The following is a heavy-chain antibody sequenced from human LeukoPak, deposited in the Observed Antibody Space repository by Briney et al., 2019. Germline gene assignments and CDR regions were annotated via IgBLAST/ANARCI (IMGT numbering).Heavy chain of an antibody. CDR2: IYHSGNT. V-gene: IGHV4-30-2*01. D-gene: IGHD6-19*01. J-gene: IGHJ6*02. CDR3: ARRGRIAVAGRPRGYYYGMDV. Sequence: SETLSLTCAVSGGSISSGAYSWSWIRQPPGKGLEWIAYIYHSGNTYYNPSLKSRVTKSVDTSKNQFSLKLNSVTAADTAVYYCARRGRIAVAGRPRGYYYGMDVWGQGTTVTVSS. CDR1: GGSISSGAYS.